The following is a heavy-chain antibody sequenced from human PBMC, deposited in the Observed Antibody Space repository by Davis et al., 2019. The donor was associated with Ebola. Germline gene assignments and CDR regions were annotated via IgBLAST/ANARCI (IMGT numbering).Heavy chain of an antibody. CDR2: INHSGST. J-gene: IGHJ6*02. V-gene: IGHV4-34*01. CDR1: GGSISSYY. Sequence: MPGGSLRLSCTVSGGSISSYYWSWIRQPPGKGLEWIGEINHSGSTNYNPSLKSRVTISVDTSKNQFSLKLSSVTAADTAVYYCARGYLAVDVWGQGTTVTVSS. CDR3: ARGYLAVDV.